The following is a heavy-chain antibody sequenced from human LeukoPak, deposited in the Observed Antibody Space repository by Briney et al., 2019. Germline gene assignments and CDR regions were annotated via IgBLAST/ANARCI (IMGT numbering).Heavy chain of an antibody. V-gene: IGHV1-18*01. CDR3: ARAGDCSSTSCSPRNWFDP. CDR1: GYTFTSYG. D-gene: IGHD2-2*01. CDR2: ISAYNDNT. Sequence: ASVKVSCKASGYTFTSYGISWVRQAPGQGREWMGWISAYNDNTNYAQKLQRSVTMTTDTSTSTAYIELWSLRSDDTAVYYCARAGDCSSTSCSPRNWFDPWGQGTLVTASS. J-gene: IGHJ5*02.